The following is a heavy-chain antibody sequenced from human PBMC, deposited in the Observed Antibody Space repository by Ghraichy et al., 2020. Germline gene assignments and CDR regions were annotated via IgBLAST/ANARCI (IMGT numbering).Heavy chain of an antibody. CDR3: ARVYATLYGMDV. D-gene: IGHD2-8*01. Sequence: LSLTCAASGFRFSDYYMSWIRQAPGKGLEWVSYISSSGITIYYADSVKGRFTSSRDYAKKTLYLQMNSLRAEDTAVYFCARVYATLYGMDVWGQGTTVNVSS. V-gene: IGHV3-11*01. CDR1: GFRFSDYY. J-gene: IGHJ6*02. CDR2: ISSSGITI.